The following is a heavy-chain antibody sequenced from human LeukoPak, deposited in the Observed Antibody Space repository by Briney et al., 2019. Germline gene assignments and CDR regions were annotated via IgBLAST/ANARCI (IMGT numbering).Heavy chain of an antibody. V-gene: IGHV1-24*01. D-gene: IGHD1-26*01. CDR1: GYTLTELS. J-gene: IGHJ4*02. CDR2: FDPEDGET. Sequence: ASVKVSCKVSGYTLTELSMHWVRQAPGKGLEWMGGFDPEDGETIYAQKLQGRVTMTTDTSTSTAYMELRSLRSDDTAVYYCARGGVGAKGIFDYWGQGTLVTVSS. CDR3: ARGGVGAKGIFDY.